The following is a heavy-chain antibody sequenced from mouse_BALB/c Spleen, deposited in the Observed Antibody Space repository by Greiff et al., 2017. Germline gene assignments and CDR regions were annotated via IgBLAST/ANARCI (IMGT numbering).Heavy chain of an antibody. D-gene: IGHD1-1*01. CDR1: GFTFSNYW. V-gene: IGHV6-6*02. Sequence: EVKLVESGGGLVQPGGSMKLSCVASGFTFSNYWMNWVRQSPEKGLEWVAEIRLKSNNYATHYAESVKGMFTISRDDSKSSVYLQMNNLRAEDTGIYYCTRDYGSSYWYFDVWGAGTTVTVSS. J-gene: IGHJ1*01. CDR3: TRDYGSSYWYFDV. CDR2: IRLKSNNYAT.